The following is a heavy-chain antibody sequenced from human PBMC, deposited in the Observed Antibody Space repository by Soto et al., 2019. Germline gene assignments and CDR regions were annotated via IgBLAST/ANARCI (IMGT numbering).Heavy chain of an antibody. V-gene: IGHV3-11*01. CDR2: ISSSGSTI. CDR3: ASGARYCSGGSCYSGAFDI. Sequence: GGSLRLSCAASGFTFSDYYMSWIRQAPGKGLEWVSYISSSGSTIYYADSVKGRFTISRDNAKNSLYLQMNSLRAEDTAVYCCASGARYCSGGSCYSGAFDIWGQGTMVTGSS. J-gene: IGHJ3*02. D-gene: IGHD2-15*01. CDR1: GFTFSDYY.